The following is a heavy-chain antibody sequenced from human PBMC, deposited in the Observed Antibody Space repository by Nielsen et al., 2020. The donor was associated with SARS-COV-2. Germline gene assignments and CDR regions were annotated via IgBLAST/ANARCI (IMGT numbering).Heavy chain of an antibody. J-gene: IGHJ3*02. CDR3: ASDDQRDAFDI. V-gene: IGHV3-21*01. CDR2: ISSSSYI. Sequence: GGSLRLSCAASGFTFSSYSMNWVRQAPGKGLEWVSSISSSSYIYYADSVKGRFTISRDNAKNSLYLQMNSLRAEDTAVYYCASDDQRDAFDIWGQGTMVTVSS. CDR1: GFTFSSYS.